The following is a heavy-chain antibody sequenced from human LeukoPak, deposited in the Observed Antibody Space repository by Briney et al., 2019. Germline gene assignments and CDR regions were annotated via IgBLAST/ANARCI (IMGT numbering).Heavy chain of an antibody. Sequence: TSETLSLTCTVSGGSISSYYWGWIRQPPGKGLEWIGYIYYSGSTNYNPSLKSRVTISVDTSKNQFSLKLSSVTAADTAVYYCARYYGSGSYYDPPYYFDYWGQGTLVTVSS. J-gene: IGHJ4*02. CDR2: IYYSGST. CDR1: GGSISSYY. V-gene: IGHV4-59*01. D-gene: IGHD3-10*01. CDR3: ARYYGSGSYYDPPYYFDY.